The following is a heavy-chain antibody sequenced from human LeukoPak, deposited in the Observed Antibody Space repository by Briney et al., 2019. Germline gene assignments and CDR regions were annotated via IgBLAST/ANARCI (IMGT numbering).Heavy chain of an antibody. CDR1: GFTFSSYS. CDR2: ISSSSSYI. J-gene: IGHJ5*02. Sequence: GGSLRLSCAASGFTFSSYSMNWVRQAPGKGLEWVSSISSSSSYIYYADSVKGRFTISRDNAKNSLYLQMYSLRAEDTAVYYCARKGKAAAGPAAFDPWGQGTLVTVSS. CDR3: ARKGKAAAGPAAFDP. D-gene: IGHD6-13*01. V-gene: IGHV3-21*01.